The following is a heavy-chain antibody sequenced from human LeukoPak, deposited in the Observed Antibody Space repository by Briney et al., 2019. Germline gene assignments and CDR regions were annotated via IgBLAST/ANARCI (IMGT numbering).Heavy chain of an antibody. CDR2: ISGSGGST. Sequence: GGSLRLSCAASGFTFSSYAMSWVRHAPGKGLEWVSAISGSGGSTYYADSVKGRFTISRDNSKNTLYLQMNSLRAEDTAVYYCAKGRYSSSWYTRWYFDYWGQGTLVTVSS. CDR3: AKGRYSSSWYTRWYFDY. J-gene: IGHJ4*02. V-gene: IGHV3-23*01. CDR1: GFTFSSYA. D-gene: IGHD6-13*01.